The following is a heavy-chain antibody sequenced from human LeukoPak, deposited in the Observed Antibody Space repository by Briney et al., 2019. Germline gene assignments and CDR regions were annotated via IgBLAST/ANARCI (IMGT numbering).Heavy chain of an antibody. CDR1: GFTFSDYS. CDR3: ARTIVGAAFDY. CDR2: ISSSSSTV. J-gene: IGHJ4*02. D-gene: IGHD1-26*01. Sequence: GGSLRLSCAASGFTFSDYSMNWVRQAPGKGLEWVSYISSSSSTVYYADSVKGRFTISRDNAKNSLYLQMTSLRAEDTAVYYCARTIVGAAFDYWGQGTLVTVSS. V-gene: IGHV3-48*01.